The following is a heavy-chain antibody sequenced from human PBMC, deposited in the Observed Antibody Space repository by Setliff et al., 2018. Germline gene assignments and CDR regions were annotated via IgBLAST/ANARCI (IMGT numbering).Heavy chain of an antibody. V-gene: IGHV3-33*08. D-gene: IGHD2-15*01. CDR2: IWDDGGNK. CDR3: ARTCSGSGCYAGLES. Sequence: PVGSLRLSCAASGFTFSSYRMHWVRQAPGKGLEWVAVIWDDGGNKYHADSVKGRFTISRDNSKNTLYLQMNSLRPEDTAVYYCARTCSGSGCYAGLESWGQGTPVTVS. J-gene: IGHJ4*02. CDR1: GFTFSSYR.